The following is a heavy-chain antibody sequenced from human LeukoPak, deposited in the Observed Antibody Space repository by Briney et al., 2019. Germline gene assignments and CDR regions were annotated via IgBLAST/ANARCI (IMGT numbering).Heavy chain of an antibody. CDR3: AREDAGSIAATFLTNWFDP. V-gene: IGHV4-39*07. Sequence: SETLSLTCTVSGGSISSSSYYWGWIRQPPGKGLEWIGSIYYSGSAYYNPSLKSRVTISVDTSKNQFSLKLSSVTAADTAVYYCAREDAGSIAATFLTNWFDPWGQGTLVTVSS. J-gene: IGHJ5*02. CDR2: IYYSGSA. CDR1: GGSISSSSYY. D-gene: IGHD2-15*01.